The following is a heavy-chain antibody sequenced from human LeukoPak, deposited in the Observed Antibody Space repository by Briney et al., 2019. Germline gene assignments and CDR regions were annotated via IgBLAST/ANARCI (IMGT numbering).Heavy chain of an antibody. D-gene: IGHD3-10*01. V-gene: IGHV3-74*01. Sequence: GGSLRLSCAASGFNFISYWMHWVRQAPGKGLVWVSRINSDGSTTSYAASVKGRFTISRDTAKNRLYLQMNSLRAEDKAVYYCARVLIYYGSGSYYNDDYYYGMDVWGQGTTVTVSS. CDR1: GFNFISYW. J-gene: IGHJ6*02. CDR3: ARVLIYYGSGSYYNDDYYYGMDV. CDR2: INSDGSTT.